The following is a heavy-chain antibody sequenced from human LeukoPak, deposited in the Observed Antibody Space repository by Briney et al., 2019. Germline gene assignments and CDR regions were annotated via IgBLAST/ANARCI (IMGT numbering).Heavy chain of an antibody. D-gene: IGHD3-10*01. CDR3: ARTLWFGELRFYYYYYMDV. J-gene: IGHJ6*03. Sequence: SETLSLTCTVSGGSISNSNYNWAWIRQPPGKGLEWIGSLFYSGSTYYNPSLKSRVTISVDTSKNQFSLKLSSVTAADTAVYYCARTLWFGELRFYYYYYMDVWGKGTTVTISS. CDR1: GGSISNSNYN. CDR2: LFYSGST. V-gene: IGHV4-39*01.